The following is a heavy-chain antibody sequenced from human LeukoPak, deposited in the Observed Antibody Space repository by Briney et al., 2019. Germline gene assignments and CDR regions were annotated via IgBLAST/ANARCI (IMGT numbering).Heavy chain of an antibody. CDR2: IKHSGST. J-gene: IGHJ4*02. CDR3: ARGRWTTLYYYDSSGYYLFDY. CDR1: GGSFSGYY. D-gene: IGHD3-22*01. Sequence: KPSENLSLTCAVYGGSFSGYYWGWIRQPPGQGLGWIGEIKHSGSTNYNPSLKSRVTISVDTSKNQFSLKLSSVTAADTAVYYCARGRWTTLYYYDSSGYYLFDYWGQGTLVTVSS. V-gene: IGHV4-34*01.